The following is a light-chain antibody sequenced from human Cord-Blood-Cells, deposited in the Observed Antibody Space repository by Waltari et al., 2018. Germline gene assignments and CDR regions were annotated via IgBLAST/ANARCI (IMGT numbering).Light chain of an antibody. CDR2: GAS. J-gene: IGKJ1*01. CDR3: QQYNNWPQT. CDR1: QSVSSK. V-gene: IGKV3-15*01. Sequence: EIEMPQSQATRSVSPGERATLSCRASQSVSSKLAWYQQKPGQAPRLLIYGASTRATGIPARFSGSGSGTEFTLTISSLQSEDFAVYYCQQYNNWPQTFGQGTKVEIK.